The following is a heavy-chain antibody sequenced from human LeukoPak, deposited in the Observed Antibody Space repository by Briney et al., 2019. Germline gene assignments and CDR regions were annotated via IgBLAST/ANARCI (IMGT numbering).Heavy chain of an antibody. CDR3: ARASASAGLRFLEWFPDY. J-gene: IGHJ4*02. Sequence: GGSLRLSCAASGFTFGSYAMHWVRQAPGKGLEYVSAISSNGGSTYYANSVKGRFTISRDNSKNTLYLQMGSLRAEDMAMYYCARASASAGLRFLEWFPDYWGQGTLVTVSS. CDR1: GFTFGSYA. V-gene: IGHV3-64*01. CDR2: ISSNGGST. D-gene: IGHD3-3*01.